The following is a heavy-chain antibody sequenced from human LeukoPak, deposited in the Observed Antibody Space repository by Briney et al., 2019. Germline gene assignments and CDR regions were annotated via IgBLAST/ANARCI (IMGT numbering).Heavy chain of an antibody. CDR3: AKDLSYDSSGYDY. V-gene: IGHV3-30*18. CDR2: ISYDGSNK. D-gene: IGHD3-22*01. Sequence: GGSLRLSCAASGFTLSSYGMHWVRQPPGKGLEWVAVISYDGSNKYYADSVKGRFTISRDNSKNTLYLQMNSLRAEDTAVYYCAKDLSYDSSGYDYWGQGTLVTVSS. CDR1: GFTLSSYG. J-gene: IGHJ4*02.